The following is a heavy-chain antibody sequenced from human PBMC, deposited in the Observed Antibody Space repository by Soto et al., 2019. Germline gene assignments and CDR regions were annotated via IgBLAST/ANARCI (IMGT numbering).Heavy chain of an antibody. CDR2: INWNGDST. Sequence: EVQLVESGGGVVRPGGSLRLSCAASGFTFDDYGMSWVRQVPGKGLEWVSGINWNGDSTAYADSVKGRFTISRDNARNPPYLPMNSLRAEDTALYHCAIDRYGDHSVGGFGPWGQGTLVTVSS. CDR3: AIDRYGDHSVGGFGP. D-gene: IGHD4-17*01. CDR1: GFTFDDYG. V-gene: IGHV3-20*01. J-gene: IGHJ5*02.